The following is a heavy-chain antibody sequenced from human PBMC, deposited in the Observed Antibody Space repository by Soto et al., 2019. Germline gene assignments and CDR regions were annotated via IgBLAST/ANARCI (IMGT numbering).Heavy chain of an antibody. CDR3: PPLYEGQQYSIDY. D-gene: IGHD2-21*01. Sequence: GGSLRVLCTASGLPFMNVLMSWVRQAPGQGLEWLGRIKSKTDGETTEYAAPVKGRFSISRDDSKNTLFLQMNNLEIADTGTYYCPPLYEGQQYSIDYWGQGTLVTVSS. V-gene: IGHV3-15*01. J-gene: IGHJ4*02. CDR1: GLPFMNVL. CDR2: IKSKTDGETT.